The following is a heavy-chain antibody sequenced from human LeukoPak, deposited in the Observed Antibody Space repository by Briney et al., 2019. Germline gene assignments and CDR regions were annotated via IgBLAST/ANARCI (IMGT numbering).Heavy chain of an antibody. CDR3: ARSRWELLSSLDY. D-gene: IGHD1-26*01. CDR1: GYTFSNYP. J-gene: IGHJ4*02. V-gene: IGHV3-30*03. Sequence: GGSLRLSCAASGYTFSNYPKHWVRQAPGKGLEWVAVISYNGSNKYYADSVKGRFTISRDNSKNTLYLQMNSLRAEDTAVYYCARSRWELLSSLDYWGQGTLVTVSS. CDR2: ISYNGSNK.